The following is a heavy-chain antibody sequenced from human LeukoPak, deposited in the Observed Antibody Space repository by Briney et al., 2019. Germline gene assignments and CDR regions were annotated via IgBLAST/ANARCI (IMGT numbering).Heavy chain of an antibody. V-gene: IGHV1-18*01. Sequence: ASVTVSCKASGYTFTIYGISWVRQAPGQGLEWMGWISTHNGNTNYAHKFQGRVTMTTDTSTSTAYMELRSLRSDDTAVYYCARGASYVILTGYSYFDYWGQGTLVTVSS. CDR3: ARGASYVILTGYSYFDY. CDR1: GYTFTIYG. D-gene: IGHD3-9*01. CDR2: ISTHNGNT. J-gene: IGHJ4*02.